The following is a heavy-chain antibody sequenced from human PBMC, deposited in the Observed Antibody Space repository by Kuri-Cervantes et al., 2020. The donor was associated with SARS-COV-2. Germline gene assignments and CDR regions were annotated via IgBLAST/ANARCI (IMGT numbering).Heavy chain of an antibody. Sequence: ASVKVSCKASGYTFTSYGISWVRQAPGQGLEWMGIIHPIDGSTNYAQKFQGRVTMTRDTSTRTVNMELRSLRSEDTAVYYCARGDYGSGVYGEYGMDVWGQGTTVTVSS. CDR1: GYTFTSYG. CDR3: ARGDYGSGVYGEYGMDV. D-gene: IGHD3-10*01. J-gene: IGHJ6*02. V-gene: IGHV1-46*01. CDR2: IHPIDGST.